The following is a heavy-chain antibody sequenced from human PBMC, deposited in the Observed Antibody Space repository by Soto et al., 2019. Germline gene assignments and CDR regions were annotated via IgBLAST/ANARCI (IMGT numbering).Heavy chain of an antibody. Sequence: EVQLVESGGGLVRPGGALTLSCAVSGFTFSSFEMNWVRQAPGKGMEWLSYISPTATAIYYADSVKGRFTISRDNAKNSLYLHMSSLRADDTAVYYCAREWGYYFDYWGQGTQVTVSS. CDR3: AREWGYYFDY. D-gene: IGHD3-16*01. J-gene: IGHJ4*02. V-gene: IGHV3-48*03. CDR1: GFTFSSFE. CDR2: ISPTATAI.